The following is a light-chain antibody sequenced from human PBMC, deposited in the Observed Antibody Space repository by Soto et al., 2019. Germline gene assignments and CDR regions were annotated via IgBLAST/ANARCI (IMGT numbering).Light chain of an antibody. V-gene: IGKV1-5*03. J-gene: IGKJ3*01. CDR1: QTINTW. CDR2: RAS. Sequence: DIQMTQSPSTLSASVGDRVTITCRASQTINTWLAWYQQKPGKAPKLLIYRASNLVSGVPSRFSGSGSGTEFTLTISSLQPDDFSIYYCQQYETYSGTFGPGTKGDI. CDR3: QQYETYSGT.